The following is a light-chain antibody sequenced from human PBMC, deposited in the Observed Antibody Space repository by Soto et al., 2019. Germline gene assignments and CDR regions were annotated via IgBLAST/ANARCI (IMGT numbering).Light chain of an antibody. CDR2: DVN. CDR3: SSYTSNNSRV. CDR1: SSDVGGYDY. J-gene: IGLJ3*02. Sequence: QSALTQPASVSGSPGQSIAISCTGTSSDVGGYDYVSWYQQHPGKAPKLMIYDVNNRPSGVSSRFSGSKSGNTASLTISGLQAEDEADYYCSSYTSNNSRVFGGGTKLTVL. V-gene: IGLV2-14*01.